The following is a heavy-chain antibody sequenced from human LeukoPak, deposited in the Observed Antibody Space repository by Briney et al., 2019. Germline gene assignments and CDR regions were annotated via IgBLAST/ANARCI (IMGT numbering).Heavy chain of an antibody. Sequence: GGSLRLPCAASGFTFSSYSMNWVRQAPGKGLEWVSSISSSSGYIYYADSVKGRFTISRDNAKNSLYLQMNSLRAEDTAVYYCARGLVPSDAFDIWGQGTMVTVSS. D-gene: IGHD6-6*01. CDR1: GFTFSSYS. V-gene: IGHV3-21*01. CDR3: ARGLVPSDAFDI. J-gene: IGHJ3*02. CDR2: ISSSSGYI.